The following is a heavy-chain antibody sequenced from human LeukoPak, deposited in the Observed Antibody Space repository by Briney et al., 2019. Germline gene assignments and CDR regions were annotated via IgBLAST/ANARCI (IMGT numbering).Heavy chain of an antibody. CDR3: ARLGYDSSGYYSPLGY. J-gene: IGHJ4*02. CDR1: GYSFTSYW. Sequence: GESLKISCKGSGYSFTSYWIGWVRQMPGEGLEWMGIIYPGDSDTRYSPSFQGQVTISADKSISTAYLQWSSLKASDTAMYYCARLGYDSSGYYSPLGYWGQGTLVTVSS. CDR2: IYPGDSDT. D-gene: IGHD3-22*01. V-gene: IGHV5-51*01.